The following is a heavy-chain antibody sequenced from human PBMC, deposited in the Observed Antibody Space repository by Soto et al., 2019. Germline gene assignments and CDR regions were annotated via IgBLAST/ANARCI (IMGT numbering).Heavy chain of an antibody. V-gene: IGHV3-21*06. CDR1: GFTYTRYS. CDR3: ARESEDLTSNFDY. J-gene: IGHJ4*02. Sequence: SPRLSCAASGFTYTRYSMNWVRQAPGKGLEWVSSISSTTNYIYYGDSMKGRFTISRDNAKNSLYLEMNSLGAEDTAVYYCARESEDLTSNFDYWGQGTLVTVSS. CDR2: ISSTTNYI.